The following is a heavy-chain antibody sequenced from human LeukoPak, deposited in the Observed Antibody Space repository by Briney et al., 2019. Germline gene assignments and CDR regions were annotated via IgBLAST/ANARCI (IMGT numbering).Heavy chain of an antibody. J-gene: IGHJ4*02. D-gene: IGHD3-10*01. CDR2: ISGDGGST. CDR3: AVSGTMVRGVIPPVDY. CDR1: GFTFDDYA. V-gene: IGHV3-43*02. Sequence: PGGSLRLSCAASGFTFDDYAMHWVRQAPGKGLEWVSLISGDGGSTYYADSVKGRFTISRDNSKNTLYLQMNSLRAEDTAVYYCAVSGTMVRGVIPPVDYWGQGTLVTVSS.